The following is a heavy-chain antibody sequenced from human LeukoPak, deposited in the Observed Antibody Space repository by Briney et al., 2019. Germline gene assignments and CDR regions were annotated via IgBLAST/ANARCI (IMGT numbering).Heavy chain of an antibody. CDR1: GYTFTSYY. CDR3: ARGLIVVLIKRKN. Sequence: ASVKVSCKASGYTFTSYYMHWVRQAPGQGLEWLGIINPSGDSTNYAQKFQGRVTMTRDTSTSTVYMEVSSLISEDTAMYYCARGLIVVLIKRKNWGQGTLVTVSS. J-gene: IGHJ4*02. V-gene: IGHV1-46*01. D-gene: IGHD3-22*01. CDR2: INPSGDST.